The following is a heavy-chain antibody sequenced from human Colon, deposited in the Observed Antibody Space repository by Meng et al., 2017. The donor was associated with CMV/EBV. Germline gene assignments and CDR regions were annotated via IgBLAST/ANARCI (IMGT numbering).Heavy chain of an antibody. D-gene: IGHD4-17*01. CDR3: IRYSDVDNYFFGLDV. J-gene: IGHJ6*02. V-gene: IGHV3-7*01. CDR2: INQHGTEK. Sequence: GGSLRLSCAASGFSFTNYWMTWVRQAPGKGLEWVANINQHGTEKYYVDSVKGRFTISRDNAKNSLSLQINSLRVEDTAVYYCIRYSDVDNYFFGLDVWDQGTTVTVSS. CDR1: GFSFTNYW.